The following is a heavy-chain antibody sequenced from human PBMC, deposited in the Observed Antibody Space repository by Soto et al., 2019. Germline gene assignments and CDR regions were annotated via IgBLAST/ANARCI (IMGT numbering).Heavy chain of an antibody. V-gene: IGHV3-30*18. D-gene: IGHD2-15*01. CDR1: GFTFSSYG. Sequence: WVSLRLSCAASGFTFSSYGMHWVRQSPGKGLEWVAVISYDGSNKYYADSVKGRFTISRDNSKNTLYLQMNSMRAEDTAVYYCAKDIGYYFDYWGKGTLGTVSA. J-gene: IGHJ4*02. CDR2: ISYDGSNK. CDR3: AKDIGYYFDY.